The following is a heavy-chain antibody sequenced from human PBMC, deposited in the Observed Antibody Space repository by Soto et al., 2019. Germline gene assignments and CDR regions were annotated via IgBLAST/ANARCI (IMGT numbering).Heavy chain of an antibody. D-gene: IGHD3-22*01. CDR3: ARQPYDSSGYYTLRFDY. Sequence: PGESLKISWKGSGYSFTSYWISWVRQMPGKGLEWMGRIDPSDSYTNYSPSFQGHVTISADKSISTAYLQWSSLKASDTAMYYCARQPYDSSGYYTLRFDYWGQGTLVTVS. CDR1: GYSFTSYW. V-gene: IGHV5-10-1*01. J-gene: IGHJ4*02. CDR2: IDPSDSYT.